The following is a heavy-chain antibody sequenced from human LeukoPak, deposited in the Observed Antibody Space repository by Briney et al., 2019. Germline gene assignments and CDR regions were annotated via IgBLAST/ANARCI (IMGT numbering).Heavy chain of an antibody. V-gene: IGHV3-30-3*01. J-gene: IGHJ4*02. CDR1: GFTFSSYA. Sequence: GRSLRLSCAASGFTFSSYAMHWVRQAPGKGLEWVAVISYDGSNKYYADSVKGRFTISRDNSKNTLYLQMNSLRAEDTAVYYCAKDRDQLSFDYWGQGTLVTVSS. CDR2: ISYDGSNK. CDR3: AKDRDQLSFDY. D-gene: IGHD2/OR15-2a*01.